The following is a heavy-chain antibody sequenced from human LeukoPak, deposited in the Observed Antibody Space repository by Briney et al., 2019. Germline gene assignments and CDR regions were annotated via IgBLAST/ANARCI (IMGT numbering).Heavy chain of an antibody. J-gene: IGHJ4*02. CDR3: ARLLTHFYDSSGYYYFGS. CDR2: FYPGDSDT. D-gene: IGHD3-22*01. Sequence: GESLKISCKGSGYSFSSYWIAWVRQMPGKGLEWMGVFYPGDSDTRYSPSFQGQVTISADKSISTAYLQWSSLKASDTAMYYCARLLTHFYDSSGYYYFGSWGQGTLVTVSS. CDR1: GYSFSSYW. V-gene: IGHV5-51*01.